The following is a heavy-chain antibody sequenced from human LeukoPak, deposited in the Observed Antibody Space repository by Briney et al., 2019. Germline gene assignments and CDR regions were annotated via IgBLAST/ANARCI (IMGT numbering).Heavy chain of an antibody. D-gene: IGHD5-24*01. V-gene: IGHV4-4*07. CDR2: IYTSGST. J-gene: IGHJ4*02. Sequence: KPSETLSLTCTVSGGSISSYYWSWIRQPAGKGLEWIGRIYTSGSTNYNPSLKSRVTMSVDTSKNQFFLILSSVTAADTAVYYCARVRDGYNYGGFDYWGQGTLVTVSS. CDR1: GGSISSYY. CDR3: ARVRDGYNYGGFDY.